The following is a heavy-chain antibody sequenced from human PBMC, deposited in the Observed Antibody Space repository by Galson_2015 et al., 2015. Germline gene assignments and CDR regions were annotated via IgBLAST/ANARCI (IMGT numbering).Heavy chain of an antibody. CDR1: RYSFTNYW. CDR3: ARGTSSYGDYPFEY. D-gene: IGHD4-17*01. V-gene: IGHV5-51*01. CDR2: INYDDSNT. J-gene: IGHJ4*02. Sequence: QSGAEVKKPGESLTISCTGSRYSFTNYWVVWVRQMPGKGLEWIGMINYDDSNTRYSPSFQGQVTMTADKSISTAYLQWSSLKASDTAMYYCARGTSSYGDYPFEYWGQGTLVTVSS.